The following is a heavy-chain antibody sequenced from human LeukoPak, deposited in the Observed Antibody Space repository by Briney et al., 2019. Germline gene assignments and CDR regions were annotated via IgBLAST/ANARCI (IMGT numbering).Heavy chain of an antibody. V-gene: IGHV3-48*04. CDR1: GFTFSLYA. CDR2: VGRDPGAI. Sequence: GGSLRLSCEASGFTFSLYAMNWVRQAPGKGLEWISYVGRDPGAIYYADSLKGRFTISRDNAQNSLYLQMHSLGAEDTAVYYCARDPRRYDYWSGHVPNWFDIWGQGILVTVSS. D-gene: IGHD3-3*01. CDR3: ARDPRRYDYWSGHVPNWFDI. J-gene: IGHJ5*02.